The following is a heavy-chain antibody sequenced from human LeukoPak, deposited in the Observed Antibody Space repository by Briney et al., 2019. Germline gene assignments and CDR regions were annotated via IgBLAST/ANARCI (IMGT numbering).Heavy chain of an antibody. CDR1: GFTFIIYS. D-gene: IGHD2-21*02. Sequence: LGGSLRLSCAASGFTFIIYSMNWVRQAPGQGLEWISYISSGSSTIYYADSVKGRFTISRDNAKNSLYLQMNSLRDEDTAVYYCVFSLVTDFDSWGQGTLVTVSS. J-gene: IGHJ4*02. V-gene: IGHV3-48*02. CDR2: ISSGSSTI. CDR3: VFSLVTDFDS.